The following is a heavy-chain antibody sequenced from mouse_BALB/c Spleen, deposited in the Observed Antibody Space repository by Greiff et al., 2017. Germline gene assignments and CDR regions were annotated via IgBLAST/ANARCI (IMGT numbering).Heavy chain of an antibody. CDR2: IDPENGDT. D-gene: IGHD2-14*01. CDR3: TYYRYDRRYWYFDV. CDR1: GFNIKDYY. V-gene: IGHV14-4*02. Sequence: EVKLMESGAELVRSGASVKLSCTASGFNIKDYYIHWVKQRPEQGLEWIGWIDPENGDTEYAPKFQGKATMTADTSSNTAYLQLSSLTSEDTAVYYCTYYRYDRRYWYFDVWGAGTTVTVSS. J-gene: IGHJ1*01.